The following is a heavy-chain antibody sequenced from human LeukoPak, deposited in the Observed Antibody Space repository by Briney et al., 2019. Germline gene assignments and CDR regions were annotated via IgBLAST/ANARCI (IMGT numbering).Heavy chain of an antibody. Sequence: ASVKVSCKASGYTFTSYGISWVRQAPGQGLEWMGWINPFNGNTDYAQKLQARVTMTTDTSTSTAYVELRSLRSDDTAVYYCARDRSDERGPDWFDPWGQGTLVTVSS. CDR2: INPFNGNT. D-gene: IGHD1-26*01. CDR1: GYTFTSYG. J-gene: IGHJ5*02. CDR3: ARDRSDERGPDWFDP. V-gene: IGHV1-18*01.